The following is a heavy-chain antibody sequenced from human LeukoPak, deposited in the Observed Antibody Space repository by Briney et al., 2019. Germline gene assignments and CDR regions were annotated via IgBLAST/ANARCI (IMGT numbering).Heavy chain of an antibody. CDR3: ARGPMVRGIRFDP. Sequence: SETLSLTCTVSGGSISSSSYYWGWIRQPPGKGLEWIGSIYYSGSTYYNPSLKSRVTISVDTSKNQFSLKLSSVTAADTAVYYCARGPMVRGIRFDPWGQGTLVTVSS. D-gene: IGHD3-10*01. CDR2: IYYSGST. J-gene: IGHJ5*02. V-gene: IGHV4-39*07. CDR1: GGSISSSSYY.